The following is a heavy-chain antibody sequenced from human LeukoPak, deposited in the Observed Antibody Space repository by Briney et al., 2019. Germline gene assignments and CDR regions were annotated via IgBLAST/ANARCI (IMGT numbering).Heavy chain of an antibody. CDR2: IYYSGST. D-gene: IGHD6-6*01. CDR3: ARDPSGGYSSSSDAFDI. V-gene: IGHV4-39*07. CDR1: GGSISSSSYY. Sequence: SETLSLTCTVSGGSISSSSYYWGWIRQPPGKGLEWIGSIYYSGSTYYNPSLKSRVTISVDTSKNQFSLKLSSVTAADTAVYYCARDPSGGYSSSSDAFDIWGQGTMVTVSS. J-gene: IGHJ3*02.